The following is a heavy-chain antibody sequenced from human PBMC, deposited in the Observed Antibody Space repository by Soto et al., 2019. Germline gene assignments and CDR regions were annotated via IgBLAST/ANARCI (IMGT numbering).Heavy chain of an antibody. D-gene: IGHD3-16*01. Sequence: ASVKVSCKSSGYSFSNYNFCWVRQAPGQGLEWLGWISGYNGNTNYAQKLQGRVTMTTDSFTSTAYMELRSLRSDDTAVYYCARDRVWGGFDIWGQGTMVTVSS. J-gene: IGHJ3*02. CDR1: GYSFSNYN. V-gene: IGHV1-18*01. CDR2: ISGYNGNT. CDR3: ARDRVWGGFDI.